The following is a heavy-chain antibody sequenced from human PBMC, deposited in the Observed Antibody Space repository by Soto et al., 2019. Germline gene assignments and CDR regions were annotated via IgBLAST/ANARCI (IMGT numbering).Heavy chain of an antibody. Sequence: GGSMRLSCAASGFTFSSYGMHWVRQAPGKGLEWVAVISYDGSNKYYAASVKGRFTISRDNSKNTLYLQMNSLRAEDTAVYYCAKESRFLEWLFTPNFDYWGQGTLVTVSS. CDR3: AKESRFLEWLFTPNFDY. J-gene: IGHJ4*02. D-gene: IGHD3-3*01. CDR2: ISYDGSNK. CDR1: GFTFSSYG. V-gene: IGHV3-30*18.